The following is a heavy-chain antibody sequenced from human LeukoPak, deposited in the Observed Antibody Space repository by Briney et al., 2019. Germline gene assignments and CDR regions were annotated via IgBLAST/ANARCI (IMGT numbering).Heavy chain of an antibody. V-gene: IGHV4-34*01. CDR1: GGSFSGYY. J-gene: IGHJ4*02. CDR3: ARPGNCSSTSCFFDY. D-gene: IGHD2-2*01. CDR2: INHSGST. Sequence: SETLSLTCAVYGGSFSGYYWSWIRQPPGNGLGWIGEINHSGSTNYNPSLKSRVTISVDTSKNKFSLKLSSVTAADTAVYYCARPGNCSSTSCFFDYWGQGTLVTVSS.